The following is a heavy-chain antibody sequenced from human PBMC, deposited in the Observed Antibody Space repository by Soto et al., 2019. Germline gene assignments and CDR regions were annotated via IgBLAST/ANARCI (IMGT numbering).Heavy chain of an antibody. CDR3: ARDHSITSADYFFDF. D-gene: IGHD6-13*01. CDR2: ISYDGNNK. CDR1: GFTFSSYP. V-gene: IGHV3-30-3*01. J-gene: IGHJ4*02. Sequence: VQLVESGGGLVQPGGSLRLSCAASGFTFSSYPIHWVRQAPGKGLEWVAVISYDGNNKYYTDSVKGRFTISRDNSKNTLYLQMNSLRVEDTAVYYCARDHSITSADYFFDFWGRGTLVTVSS.